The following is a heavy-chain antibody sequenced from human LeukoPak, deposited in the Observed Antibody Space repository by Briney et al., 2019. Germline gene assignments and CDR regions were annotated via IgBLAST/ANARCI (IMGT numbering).Heavy chain of an antibody. Sequence: GASVKVSCKASGYTFTNYGIHWLRQAPGQGREWMGWISAYNGDTNYAQKVQGRVTMTTDTSTNTAYMELRSLTSDDTAVYYCARGPLFFDPGTYPRFFFDPWGQGSLVTVSS. V-gene: IGHV1-18*01. CDR3: ARGPLFFDPGTYPRFFFDP. J-gene: IGHJ5*02. CDR1: GYTFTNYG. CDR2: ISAYNGDT. D-gene: IGHD3-3*01.